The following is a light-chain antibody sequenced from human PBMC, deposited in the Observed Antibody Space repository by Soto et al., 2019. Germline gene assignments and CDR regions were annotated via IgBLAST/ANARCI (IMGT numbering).Light chain of an antibody. CDR3: QQRSYWPPLT. V-gene: IGKV3-11*01. CDR2: DAS. Sequence: EIVLTQSPATLSLSPGERATLSCRASQSISSFLAWFQQKPCQAPRLLIFDASNRTTGIPHRFSGSGSGTAFTLTINSLSPDDFAVYYWQQRSYWPPLTFGGGTKVEIK. CDR1: QSISSF. J-gene: IGKJ4*01.